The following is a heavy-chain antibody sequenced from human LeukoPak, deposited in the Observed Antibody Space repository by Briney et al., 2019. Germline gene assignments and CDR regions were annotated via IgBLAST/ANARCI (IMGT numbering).Heavy chain of an antibody. Sequence: PGGSLRLSCAASGLTFSSYAMSWVRQAPGKGLEWVSAISGSGGSTYYADSVKGRFTISRDNSKNTLYLQMNSLRAEDTAVYYCASNGARYYYYYMDVWGKGTTVTVSS. CDR1: GLTFSSYA. CDR3: ASNGARYYYYYMDV. J-gene: IGHJ6*03. V-gene: IGHV3-23*01. CDR2: ISGSGGST.